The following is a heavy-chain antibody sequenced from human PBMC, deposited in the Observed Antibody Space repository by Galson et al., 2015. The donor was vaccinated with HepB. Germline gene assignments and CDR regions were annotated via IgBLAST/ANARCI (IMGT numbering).Heavy chain of an antibody. CDR3: AKGSYSSSSGWFDP. CDR2: ISGNDVNT. CDR1: GFTFSTYA. Sequence: SLRLSCAASGFTFSTYAMSWVRQAPGKGLEWVSGISGNDVNTHYADSVKGRFTISRDNSKNTLYLQMNSLRAEDTAVYYCAKGSYSSSSGWFDPWGQGTLVTVSS. V-gene: IGHV3-23*01. D-gene: IGHD6-13*01. J-gene: IGHJ5*02.